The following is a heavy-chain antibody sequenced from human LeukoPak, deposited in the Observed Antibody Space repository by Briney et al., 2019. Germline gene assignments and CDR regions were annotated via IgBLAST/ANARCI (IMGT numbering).Heavy chain of an antibody. CDR2: ISGSGDST. Sequence: QTGGSLRLSCAASGFTFSTYAMSWVRQAPGKGLEWVSGISGSGDSTYYADSVKGRFTISRDNSKNTLYLQMNSLRAEDTAVYYCAKDISPRWLHHYIDYWGQGTLVTVSS. V-gene: IGHV3-23*01. D-gene: IGHD5-24*01. J-gene: IGHJ4*02. CDR3: AKDISPRWLHHYIDY. CDR1: GFTFSTYA.